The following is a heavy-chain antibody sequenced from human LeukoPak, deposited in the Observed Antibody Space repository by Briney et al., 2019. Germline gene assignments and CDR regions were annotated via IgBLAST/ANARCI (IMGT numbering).Heavy chain of an antibody. CDR2: ISGDGGST. V-gene: IGHV3-43*02. D-gene: IGHD6-13*01. J-gene: IGHJ4*02. Sequence: GGSLRLSCAASGFTFDDYAVHWVRQAPGKGLEWVSLISGDGGSTYYADSVKGRFTISRDNSKNSVYLQMNNLRTDDTALYYCASSSAYSSKWYYFDSWGQGTLVTVSS. CDR1: GFTFDDYA. CDR3: ASSSAYSSKWYYFDS.